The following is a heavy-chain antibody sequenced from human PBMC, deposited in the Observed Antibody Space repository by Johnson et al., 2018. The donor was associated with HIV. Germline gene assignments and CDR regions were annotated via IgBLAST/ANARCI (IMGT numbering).Heavy chain of an antibody. CDR1: GFTFDDYG. J-gene: IGHJ3*02. Sequence: VQLVESGGGVVRPGGSLRLSCAASGFTFDDYGMGWVRQVPGKGLDWVSGINWNGGRTGYADSVKGRLTISRDNAKNSLYLQMNSLRAEDTAVYYCARDTYWSGGSCYSNAFDIWGQGTMVTVSS. V-gene: IGHV3-20*04. D-gene: IGHD2-15*01. CDR2: INWNGGRT. CDR3: ARDTYWSGGSCYSNAFDI.